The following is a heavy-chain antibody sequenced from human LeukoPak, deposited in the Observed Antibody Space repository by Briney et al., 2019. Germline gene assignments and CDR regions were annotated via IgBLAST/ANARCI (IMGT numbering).Heavy chain of an antibody. J-gene: IGHJ4*02. CDR1: GGSISSSNYH. D-gene: IGHD6-6*01. CDR2: IYYSGGT. Sequence: SETLSLTCTVSGGSISSSNYHWGWIRQPPGKGLEWIGSIYYSGGTYYKPSLKSRVTISVDTSKSQFSLKLTSVTAADTAVYYCAGEYSSSAGHWGQGTLVTVSS. V-gene: IGHV4-39*01. CDR3: AGEYSSSAGH.